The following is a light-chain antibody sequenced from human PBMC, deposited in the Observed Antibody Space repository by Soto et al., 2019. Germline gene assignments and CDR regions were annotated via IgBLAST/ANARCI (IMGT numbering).Light chain of an antibody. J-gene: IGKJ5*01. CDR3: QQYGSSLSIT. V-gene: IGKV3-20*01. Sequence: EIGLTQSPGTLSLSPGERATLSCRASQSVSSNYFAWYQQTPGQAPRLLIHGASRRATGIPDRFSGSGSGTDFTLTISRLEPEDFAVYYCQQYGSSLSITFGQGTRLEIK. CDR2: GAS. CDR1: QSVSSNY.